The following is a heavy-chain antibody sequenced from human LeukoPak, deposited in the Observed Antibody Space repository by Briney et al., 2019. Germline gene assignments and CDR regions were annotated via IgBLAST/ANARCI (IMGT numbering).Heavy chain of an antibody. Sequence: ASVKVSCKASGYTFTGYYMHWVRQAPGQGLEWMGWINPNSGGASYAQKFQGRVTMTRDTSISTAYMELSRLRSDDTAVYYCARGMGCSSTSCHGWFDPWGQGTLVTVSS. CDR1: GYTFTGYY. J-gene: IGHJ5*02. CDR3: ARGMGCSSTSCHGWFDP. D-gene: IGHD2-2*01. CDR2: INPNSGGA. V-gene: IGHV1-2*02.